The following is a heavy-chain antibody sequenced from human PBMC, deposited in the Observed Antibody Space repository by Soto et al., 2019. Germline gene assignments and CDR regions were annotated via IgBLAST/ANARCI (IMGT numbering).Heavy chain of an antibody. Sequence: SETLSLTCAVFGGSISNSNWWTWVRQPPGKGLDWIGEIFHSGSTNYNSSLMGRVTISVDKANNQFSLKLSSVTAADTAVYYCAHRPIVGAAIWGQGTMVTVS. CDR1: GGSISNSNW. D-gene: IGHD1-26*01. V-gene: IGHV4-4*02. CDR2: IFHSGST. CDR3: AHRPIVGAAI. J-gene: IGHJ4*02.